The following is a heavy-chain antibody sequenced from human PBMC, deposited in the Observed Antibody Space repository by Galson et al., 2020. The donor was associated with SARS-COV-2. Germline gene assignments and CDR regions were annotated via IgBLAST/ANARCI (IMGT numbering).Heavy chain of an antibody. V-gene: IGHV3-9*01. CDR2: ISWNSGNI. J-gene: IGHJ6*02. Sequence: SLKISCAASGFTFDDYAMHWVRQAPGKGLEWVSGISWNSGNIGNADSVKGRFTISRDNAKNSLYLQMNSLRPEDTALYYCAKDRDSSGFYGMDVWGQGTTVTVSS. CDR1: GFTFDDYA. D-gene: IGHD6-19*01. CDR3: AKDRDSSGFYGMDV.